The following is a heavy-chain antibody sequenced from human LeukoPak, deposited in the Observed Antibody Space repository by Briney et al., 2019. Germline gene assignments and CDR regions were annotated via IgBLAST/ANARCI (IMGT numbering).Heavy chain of an antibody. CDR2: ITSNGKSV. CDR3: ARAGVDTSGYYYQGFDY. CDR1: GFTFSDYY. V-gene: IGHV3-11*04. J-gene: IGHJ4*02. D-gene: IGHD3-3*01. Sequence: PGGSLRLSCAASGFTFSDYYMGWIRRAPGKGLEWVSYITSNGKSVYYAASVKGRFTISRDNAKNSLYLQVNSLTAEDTAVYYCARAGVDTSGYYYQGFDYWGQGTLVTVSS.